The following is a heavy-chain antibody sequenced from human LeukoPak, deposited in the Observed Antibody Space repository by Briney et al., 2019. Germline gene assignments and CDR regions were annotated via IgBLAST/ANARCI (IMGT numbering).Heavy chain of an antibody. V-gene: IGHV4-39*07. D-gene: IGHD3-10*01. CDR1: GGSISSSSYY. CDR2: IYYSGST. Sequence: SETLSLTCTDSGGSISSSSYYWGWIRQPPGKGLEWIGSIYYSGSTYYNPFLKSRVTISVDTSKNQFSLKLSSVTAADTAVYYCARAMVRGVIISTPDYFDYWGQGTLVTVSS. J-gene: IGHJ4*02. CDR3: ARAMVRGVIISTPDYFDY.